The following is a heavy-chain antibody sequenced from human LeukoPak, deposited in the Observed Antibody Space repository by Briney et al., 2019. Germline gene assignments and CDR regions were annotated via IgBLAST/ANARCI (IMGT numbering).Heavy chain of an antibody. V-gene: IGHV4-59*11. CDR1: RGPISSHY. CDR3: TRSRVSGSYFDYHSGMDV. D-gene: IGHD1-26*01. CDR2: VSFSGTT. J-gene: IGHJ6*02. Sequence: PSETLSLTCTVSRGPISSHYWSWIRQPPGKGLEWIGDVSFSGTTKYSPSLNSRVTISRDTSKNQFSLRVNSVTAADTAVYYCTRSRVSGSYFDYHSGMDVWGQGTTVIVS.